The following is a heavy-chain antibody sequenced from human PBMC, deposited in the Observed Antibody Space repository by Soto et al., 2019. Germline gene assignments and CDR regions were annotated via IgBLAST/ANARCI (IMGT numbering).Heavy chain of an antibody. CDR1: GFTFSRHA. Sequence: EVQLLESGGGLVQPGGSLRLSCTASGFTFSRHAMTWVRQAPGKGLEWVSGLSDSGGSIYYADSVKGRFTISIDNSMKTLYLQMNTLRAEDTAIYYCAKVSSSWYAGFFDLWGQGTLVTVSS. V-gene: IGHV3-23*01. CDR2: LSDSGGSI. J-gene: IGHJ4*02. CDR3: AKVSSSWYAGFFDL. D-gene: IGHD6-13*01.